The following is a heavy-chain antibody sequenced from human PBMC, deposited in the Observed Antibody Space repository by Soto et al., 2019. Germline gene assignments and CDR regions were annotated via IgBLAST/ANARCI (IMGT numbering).Heavy chain of an antibody. CDR2: IWYDGSDK. D-gene: IGHD3-16*01. CDR3: AFGNLSYYFDY. Sequence: TGGSLRLSCAASGFTISGFGMHWVRQAPGKGLEWVAIIWYDGSDKYYADSVKGRFTISRDNSKNTLYLQMNSLRAEDTAVYHCAFGNLSYYFDYWGQGTPVTV. CDR1: GFTISGFG. J-gene: IGHJ4*02. V-gene: IGHV3-33*01.